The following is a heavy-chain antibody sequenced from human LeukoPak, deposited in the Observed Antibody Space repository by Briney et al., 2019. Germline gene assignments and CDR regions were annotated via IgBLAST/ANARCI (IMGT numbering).Heavy chain of an antibody. CDR1: GFTFSSYW. CDR3: AREGSYGSGSYGSFDY. V-gene: IGHV3-7*01. J-gene: IGHJ4*02. D-gene: IGHD3-10*01. Sequence: GGSLRLSCAASGFTFSSYWMSWVRQAPGKGLEWVANIKLDGSEKHYVDSVKGRFTISRDNAKNSVYLQMNSLRAEDTAVYYCAREGSYGSGSYGSFDYWGQGTLVTVSS. CDR2: IKLDGSEK.